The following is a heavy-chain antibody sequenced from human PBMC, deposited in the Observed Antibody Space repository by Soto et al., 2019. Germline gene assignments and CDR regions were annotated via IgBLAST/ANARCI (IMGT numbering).Heavy chain of an antibody. Sequence: GGSLRLSCAASGFTFSTSTMNWVRQAPGQGLEWLSSISSTSTYTYYAASVRGRFTISRDNAKNSLYLQMNSLTAEDTAVYYCARVGSPGYCSGGFCPPPDYWGQGTLVTVSS. CDR2: ISSTSTYT. D-gene: IGHD2-15*01. V-gene: IGHV3-21*01. J-gene: IGHJ4*02. CDR1: GFTFSTST. CDR3: ARVGSPGYCSGGFCPPPDY.